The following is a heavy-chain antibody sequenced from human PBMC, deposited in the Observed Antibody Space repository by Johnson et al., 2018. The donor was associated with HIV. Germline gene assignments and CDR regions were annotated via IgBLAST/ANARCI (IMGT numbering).Heavy chain of an antibody. CDR2: IKCDGREK. V-gene: IGHV3-7*01. J-gene: IGHJ3*02. Sequence: VQLVESGGGLVQPGGSLRLSCAASGFTFSSYAMSWVRQAPEKGLEWVADIKCDGREKYYVDSVKGRLTISRDNSKNTLYLQMNSLRAEDTAVYYCATGVVVTAMNDAFDIWGQGTMVTVSS. CDR1: GFTFSSYA. D-gene: IGHD2-21*02. CDR3: ATGVVVTAMNDAFDI.